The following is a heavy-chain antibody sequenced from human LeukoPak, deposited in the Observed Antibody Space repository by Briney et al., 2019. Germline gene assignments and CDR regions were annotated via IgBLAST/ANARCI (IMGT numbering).Heavy chain of an antibody. CDR3: ARGYIRYYYDSSGSYAY. J-gene: IGHJ4*02. D-gene: IGHD3-22*01. Sequence: SETLSLTCAVYGGSFSGYYWSWIRQPPGKGLEWIGEINHSGSTNYNPSLKSRVTISVDTSKNQFSLKLSSVTAADTAVYYCARGYIRYYYDSSGSYAYWGQGTLVTVSS. CDR1: GGSFSGYY. V-gene: IGHV4-34*01. CDR2: INHSGST.